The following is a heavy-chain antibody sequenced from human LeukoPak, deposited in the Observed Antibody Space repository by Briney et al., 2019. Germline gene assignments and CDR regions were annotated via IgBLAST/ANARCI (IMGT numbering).Heavy chain of an antibody. Sequence: SETLCLTCTVSGGSISSSSYYWGWIRQPPGKGLEWIGSIYYSGSTYYNPSLKSRVTISVDTSKNQFSLKLSSVTAADTAVYYCAREAGATLDWFDPWGQGTLVTVSS. CDR3: AREAGATLDWFDP. CDR1: GGSISSSSYY. V-gene: IGHV4-39*07. J-gene: IGHJ5*02. CDR2: IYYSGST. D-gene: IGHD1-26*01.